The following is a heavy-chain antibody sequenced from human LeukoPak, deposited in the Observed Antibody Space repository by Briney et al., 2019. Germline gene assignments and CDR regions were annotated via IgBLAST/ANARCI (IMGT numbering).Heavy chain of an antibody. CDR2: IGAYNGNP. J-gene: IGHJ3*01. Sequence: ASVKVSCKASGYTFSNYAISWVRQAPGQGLEGMGWIGAYNGNPDYTQSLQGRVTMTTDTSTSTAYMELRSLKSDDTAVYYCAREDPGGAFDVWGRGTMVAVS. V-gene: IGHV1-18*01. CDR3: AREDPGGAFDV. D-gene: IGHD3-16*01. CDR1: GYTFSNYA.